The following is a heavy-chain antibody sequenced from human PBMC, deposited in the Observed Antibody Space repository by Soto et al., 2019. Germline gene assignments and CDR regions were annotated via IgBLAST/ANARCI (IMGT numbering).Heavy chain of an antibody. CDR3: ARASSRSSAADY. V-gene: IGHV4-31*03. J-gene: IGHJ4*02. D-gene: IGHD6-6*01. Sequence: SETLSLTCTVSGGSISSGGYYWTWIRQHPGKGLEWIGYICDSESAYYNPSLKSRVTISMDTSKNHFAMRLSSVTAADTAVYYCARASSRSSAADYWGQGTQVTVSS. CDR2: ICDSESA. CDR1: GGSISSGGYY.